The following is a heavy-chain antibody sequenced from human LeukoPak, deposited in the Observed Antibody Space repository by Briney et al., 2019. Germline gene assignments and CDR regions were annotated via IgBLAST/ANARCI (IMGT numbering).Heavy chain of an antibody. V-gene: IGHV5-51*01. CDR2: IYPGDSDT. CDR3: ARIGYCSSTSCYWVLDY. D-gene: IGHD2-2*01. J-gene: IGHJ4*02. CDR1: GYSFTSYW. Sequence: ESLKISCKGSGYSFTSYWIGWVCQMPGKGLEWMGIIYPGDSDTRYSPSFQGQVTISADKSISTAYLQWSSLKASDTAMYYCARIGYCSSTSCYWVLDYWGQGTLVTVSS.